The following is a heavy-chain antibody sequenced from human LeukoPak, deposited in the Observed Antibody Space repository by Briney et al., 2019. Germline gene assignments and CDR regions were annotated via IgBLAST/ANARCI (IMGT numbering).Heavy chain of an antibody. CDR3: AAGYSSGWWLVF. CDR2: INPNRGHT. V-gene: IGHV1-2*02. J-gene: IGHJ4*02. D-gene: IGHD6-19*01. Sequence: ASVTVSCKASGYTFTGYYMHWVRQAPGQRLEWMGWINPNRGHTNFAQKFQGRLTMARKTSISTAYMELRRLRSDDTAVYYCAAGYSSGWWLVFWGQGTLVTVSS. CDR1: GYTFTGYY.